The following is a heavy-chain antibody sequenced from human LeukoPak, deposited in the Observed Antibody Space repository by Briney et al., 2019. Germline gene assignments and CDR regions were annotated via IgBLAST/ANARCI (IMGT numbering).Heavy chain of an antibody. CDR1: GCSISSYY. V-gene: IGHV4-59*01. J-gene: IGHJ6*03. CDR3: ARTTEAHSWRTRYYDYYMDV. D-gene: IGHD6-13*01. Sequence: SETLSLTCTVSGCSISSYYWSWIRQPPGKGLEWIGYIYYSGSTSYNPSLKSRVTISVDTSKKQFSLKLSSVTAADTAVYYCARTTEAHSWRTRYYDYYMDVWGKGTTVTVSS. CDR2: IYYSGST.